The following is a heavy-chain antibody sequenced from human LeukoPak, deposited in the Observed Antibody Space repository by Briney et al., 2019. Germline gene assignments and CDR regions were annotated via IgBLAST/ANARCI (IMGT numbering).Heavy chain of an antibody. CDR1: GFTFSSYA. D-gene: IGHD6-19*01. J-gene: IGHJ4*02. CDR3: AISAAVAGTVDY. CDR2: ISYDGSNK. Sequence: PGRSLRLSCAASGFTFSSYAMHWVRQAPGKGLEWVAVISYDGSNKYYADSVKGRFTISRDNSKNTLYLQMNSLRAEDTAVYYCAISAAVAGTVDYWGQGTLVTVSS. V-gene: IGHV3-30*04.